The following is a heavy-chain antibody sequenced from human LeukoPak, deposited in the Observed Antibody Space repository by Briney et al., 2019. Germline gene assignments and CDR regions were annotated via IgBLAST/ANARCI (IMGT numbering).Heavy chain of an antibody. CDR1: GFSFSVYG. J-gene: IGHJ6*04. Sequence: GGSLRLSCAASGFSFSVYGMNWVRQAPGKGLEWVSYISSSGSTIYYADSVKGRFTISRDNAKNSLYLQMNSLRAEDTAVYYCAELGITMIGGVWGKGTTVTISS. V-gene: IGHV3-48*04. D-gene: IGHD3-10*02. CDR3: AELGITMIGGV. CDR2: ISSSGSTI.